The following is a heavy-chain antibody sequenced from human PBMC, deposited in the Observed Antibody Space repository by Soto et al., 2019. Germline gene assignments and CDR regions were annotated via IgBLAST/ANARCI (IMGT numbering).Heavy chain of an antibody. Sequence: PGGSLRLSCAASVFTFSRYEMNLVRQSPGKGLEWISYISTSGSTIYYADSVKGRFTISRDNAKNSLYLQMNSLRAEDTAVYYCARELAAAGSFEYWGQGAMVTVSS. V-gene: IGHV3-48*03. CDR1: VFTFSRYE. D-gene: IGHD6-13*01. J-gene: IGHJ4*02. CDR3: ARELAAAGSFEY. CDR2: ISTSGSTI.